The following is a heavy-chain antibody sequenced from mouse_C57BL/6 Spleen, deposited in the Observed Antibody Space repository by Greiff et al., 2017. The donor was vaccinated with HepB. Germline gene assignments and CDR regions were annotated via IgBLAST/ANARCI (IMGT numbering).Heavy chain of an antibody. CDR3: ARTEGDGYEYYAMDY. CDR1: GFSLTSYG. Sequence: VQLQQSGPGLVQPSPCLSITCTVSGFSLTSYGVHWVRQSPGKGLEWLGEIWSGGSTDYNAAFISRLSIGKDNSKSHVFCKMNSQQADDTALYYWARTEGDGYEYYAMDYWGQGTSVTVSS. CDR2: IWSGGST. J-gene: IGHJ4*01. V-gene: IGHV2-2*01. D-gene: IGHD2-3*01.